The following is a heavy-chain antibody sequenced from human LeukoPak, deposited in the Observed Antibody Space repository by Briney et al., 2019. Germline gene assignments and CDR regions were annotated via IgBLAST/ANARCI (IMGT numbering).Heavy chain of an antibody. CDR1: GGSISSGGHY. D-gene: IGHD3-10*01. CDR2: ISSTGST. V-gene: IGHV4-61*02. J-gene: IGHJ5*02. Sequence: ASETLSLTCTVSGGSISSGGHYWRWIRQPAGKGLEYLGRISSTGSTNYNPSLRSRVTISADTSTNHFSLKLSSVTAADTAVYYCAREENYYGSGSYYSARGWCDPWGQGTLVTVSS. CDR3: AREENYYGSGSYYSARGWCDP.